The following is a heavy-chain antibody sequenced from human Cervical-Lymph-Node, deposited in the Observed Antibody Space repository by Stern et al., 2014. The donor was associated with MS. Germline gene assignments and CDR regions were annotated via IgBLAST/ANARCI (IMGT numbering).Heavy chain of an antibody. CDR2: ITPVFGTT. CDR3: ARGGGLVGYFDY. V-gene: IGHV1-69*06. D-gene: IGHD1-26*01. Sequence: VQLGGSGAEVKKPGSSVKVSCKASGDTFSSYAINWVRQVPGQGLEWMGGITPVFGTTNYAQKFQGRVTITADKSTNTAYMELMTLRSEDTAVYYCARGGGLVGYFDYWGQGTLVSVSS. J-gene: IGHJ4*02. CDR1: GDTFSSYA.